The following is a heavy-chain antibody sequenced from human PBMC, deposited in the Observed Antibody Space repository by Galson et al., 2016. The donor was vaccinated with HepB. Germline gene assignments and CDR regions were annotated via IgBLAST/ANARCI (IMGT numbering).Heavy chain of an antibody. CDR3: SRDWLVAVVDY. CDR2: ISAYNGNT. V-gene: IGHV1-18*01. CDR1: GYTFASYG. D-gene: IGHD6-19*01. Sequence: SVKVSCKASGYTFASYGISWVRQAPGQGLEWMGWISAYNGNTNYAQKLQGRVTMTTDTSTSTAYLELRSLRSDDTAVYYCSRDWLVAVVDYWVQGTLVTVSS. J-gene: IGHJ4*02.